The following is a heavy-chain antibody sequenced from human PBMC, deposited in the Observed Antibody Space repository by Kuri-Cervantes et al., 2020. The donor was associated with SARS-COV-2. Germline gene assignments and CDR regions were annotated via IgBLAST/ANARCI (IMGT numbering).Heavy chain of an antibody. D-gene: IGHD6-19*01. CDR3: ARDRAAVAGFYYYYGMDV. CDR2: IYHSGST. V-gene: IGHV4-30-2*01. Sequence: LRLSCAVSGGSISSGGYSWSWIRQPPGKGLEWIGYIYHSGSTYYNPSLKSRVTISVDTSKNQFSLKLSSVTAADTAVYYCARDRAAVAGFYYYYGMDVWGQGTTVTVSS. J-gene: IGHJ6*02. CDR1: GGSISSGGYS.